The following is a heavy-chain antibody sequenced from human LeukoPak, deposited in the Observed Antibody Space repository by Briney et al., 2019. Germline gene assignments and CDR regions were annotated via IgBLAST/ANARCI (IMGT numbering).Heavy chain of an antibody. D-gene: IGHD6-13*01. J-gene: IGHJ6*02. CDR1: GGSISSGGYS. Sequence: SETLSLTCAVSGGSISSGGYSWSWIRQPPGKGLEWIGYIYHSGSTYYNPSLKSRVTISVDTSKNQFSLKLSSVTAADTAVYYCGVIAAAGRGSYYYYGMDVWGQGTTVTVSS. V-gene: IGHV4-30-2*01. CDR3: GVIAAAGRGSYYYYGMDV. CDR2: IYHSGST.